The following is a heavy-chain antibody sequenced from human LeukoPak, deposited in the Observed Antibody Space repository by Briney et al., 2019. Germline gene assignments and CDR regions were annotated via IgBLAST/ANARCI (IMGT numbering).Heavy chain of an antibody. CDR3: ARDDSRYGMDA. V-gene: IGHV3-48*03. Sequence: GGSLRLSCAASAFTVSSYEMNWVRQAPGKGLEWVSYISSSGSTIYYADSVKGRFTISRDNAKNSLYLQMNSLRAEDTAVYYCARDDSRYGMDAWGPGTTVTVSS. J-gene: IGHJ6*02. CDR2: ISSSGSTI. D-gene: IGHD3-22*01. CDR1: AFTVSSYE.